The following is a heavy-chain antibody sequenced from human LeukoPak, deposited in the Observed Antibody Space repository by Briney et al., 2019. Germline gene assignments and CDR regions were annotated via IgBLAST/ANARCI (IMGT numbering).Heavy chain of an antibody. Sequence: TGGSLRLSCAASEFAFNSYAMSWVRQAPGKGLEWVSDISGGGGSTFYADSVKGRFTISRDNSKNTLYLQMNSLRVEDTAVYYCAKGSRIYYGSGKEYMGVWGKGTTVTVSS. D-gene: IGHD3-10*01. CDR1: EFAFNSYA. J-gene: IGHJ6*03. CDR3: AKGSRIYYGSGKEYMGV. V-gene: IGHV3-23*01. CDR2: ISGGGGST.